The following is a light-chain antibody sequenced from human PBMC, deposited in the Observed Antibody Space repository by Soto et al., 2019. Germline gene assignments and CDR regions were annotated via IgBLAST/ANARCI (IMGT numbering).Light chain of an antibody. J-gene: IGLJ2*01. CDR3: PAWDDSLNGPR. CDR2: TND. V-gene: IGLV1-44*01. CDR1: SSNVGRNT. Sequence: QSVLTQPPSASGTPGQRVTISCSGSSSNVGRNTVFWYQQFPGTAPKLLIDTNDQRPSGVPARFSGSRSGTSASLAISGLQSAAAADYSRPAWDDSLNGPRFGGGTQLTVL.